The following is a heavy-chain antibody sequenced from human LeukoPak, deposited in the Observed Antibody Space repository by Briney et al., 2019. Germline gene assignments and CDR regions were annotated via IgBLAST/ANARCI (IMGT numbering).Heavy chain of an antibody. V-gene: IGHV3-53*01. D-gene: IGHD2-8*01. CDR3: ARRFCTNGVCYFDY. CDR1: GFTVSSNY. J-gene: IGHJ4*02. Sequence: QPGGSLRLSCAASGFTVSSNYMKWVRQAPGKGLEWVSVIYSGDSTYYADSVKGRFTISRDNSKNTLYLQINSLRAEDTAVYYCARRFCTNGVCYFDYWGQGTLVTVSS. CDR2: IYSGDST.